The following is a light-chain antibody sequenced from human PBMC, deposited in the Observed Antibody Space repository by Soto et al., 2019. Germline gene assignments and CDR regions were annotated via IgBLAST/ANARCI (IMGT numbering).Light chain of an antibody. V-gene: IGKV3-11*01. CDR1: QSVSGY. CDR2: DAY. CDR3: QHRSNGLT. Sequence: EIVLTQSPATLSLSVGDRVTLXXRASQSVSGYLGWYQQKPGKATRLLIDDAYNRASGIPARFSSSGCGTDFTLTISSLEPEDSAVYYCQHRSNGLTFGQGTKVEIK. J-gene: IGKJ1*01.